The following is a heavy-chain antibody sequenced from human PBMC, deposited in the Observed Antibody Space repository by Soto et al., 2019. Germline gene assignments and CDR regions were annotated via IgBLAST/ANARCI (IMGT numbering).Heavy chain of an antibody. D-gene: IGHD1-1*01. J-gene: IGHJ5*02. CDR2: ISWNSGSI. V-gene: IGHV3-9*01. CDR1: GFKFDDYG. Sequence: SLRLSCAASGFKFDDYGMHWVRQVPGKGLEWVSGISWNSGSIGYADSVKGRFIISRDNAKNSLYLQMNSLRAEDTALYFCSKVLTTHTFGPLDPWGQGTLVTVSS. CDR3: SKVLTTHTFGPLDP.